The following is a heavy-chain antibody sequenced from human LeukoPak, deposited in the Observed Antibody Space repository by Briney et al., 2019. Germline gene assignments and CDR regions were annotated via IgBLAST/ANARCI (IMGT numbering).Heavy chain of an antibody. V-gene: IGHV1-8*01. D-gene: IGHD6-13*01. CDR3: ARGDLAAGGYYYYYMDV. CDR2: MNPNSGNT. Sequence: ASVKVSCKASGYTFTSYDINWVRQATGQGLEWMGWMNPNSGNTGYAQKFQGRVTMTRNISISTAYMELSSLRSEDTAVYYCARGDLAAGGYYYYYMDVWGKGTTVTVSS. J-gene: IGHJ6*03. CDR1: GYTFTSYD.